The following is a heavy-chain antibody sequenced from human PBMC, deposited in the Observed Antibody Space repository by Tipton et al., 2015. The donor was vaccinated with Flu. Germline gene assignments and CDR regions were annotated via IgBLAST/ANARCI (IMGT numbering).Heavy chain of an antibody. Sequence: LRLSRTVSGGSIGSYYWNWIRQPPGKGLEWIGYIYNSKYTKYNPSLESRVTISADTSKKQFSLRLRSVTAADTAVYYCARDPSLGMPDYFDYWGQGTLVTASS. D-gene: IGHD2-2*01. CDR1: GGSIGSYY. CDR3: ARDPSLGMPDYFDY. CDR2: IYNSKYT. V-gene: IGHV4-59*12. J-gene: IGHJ4*02.